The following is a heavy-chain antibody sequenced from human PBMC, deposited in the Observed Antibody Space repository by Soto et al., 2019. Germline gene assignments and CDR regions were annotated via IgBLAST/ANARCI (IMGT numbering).Heavy chain of an antibody. Sequence: QVQLVQSGAEVKKPGASVRVSCKASGYTFTNYGITWVRQAPGQGLEWMGWISTYKKDTDYAQKLEGRVTMTTDTSTSTAYMELRSLGSDDTAVYYCARSDRGIYRDWGQGTMVIVSS. V-gene: IGHV1-18*01. D-gene: IGHD3-16*01. CDR2: ISTYKKDT. J-gene: IGHJ4*02. CDR3: ARSDRGIYRD. CDR1: GYTFTNYG.